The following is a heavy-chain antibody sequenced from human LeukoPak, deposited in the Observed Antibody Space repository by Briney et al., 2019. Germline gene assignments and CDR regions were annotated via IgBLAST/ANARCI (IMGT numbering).Heavy chain of an antibody. CDR3: AELGITMIGGV. Sequence: GGSLRLSCAASGFTFSSYEMNWVRQAPGKGLEWVSYISSSGSTIYYADSVKGRFTISRHNAKNSLYLQMNSLRAEDTAVYYCAELGITMIGGVWGKGTTVTIS. V-gene: IGHV3-48*03. J-gene: IGHJ6*03. CDR1: GFTFSSYE. D-gene: IGHD3-10*02. CDR2: ISSSGSTI.